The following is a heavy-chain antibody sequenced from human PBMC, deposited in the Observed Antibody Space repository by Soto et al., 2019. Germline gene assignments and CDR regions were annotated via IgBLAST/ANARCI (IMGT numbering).Heavy chain of an antibody. CDR2: VFTGGNP. Sequence: EVQLVESAGGLVQPGGSLRLSCGASGFNVSRHYMSWVRQAPGKGLEWVAVVFTGGNPYYADSVKGRFTISRDNSQTTVLLQLNSLRAEDTGVYDCERDKSGDHYFDYWGQGSMITVSS. CDR3: ERDKSGDHYFDY. D-gene: IGHD7-27*01. CDR1: GFNVSRHY. V-gene: IGHV3-66*01. J-gene: IGHJ4*02.